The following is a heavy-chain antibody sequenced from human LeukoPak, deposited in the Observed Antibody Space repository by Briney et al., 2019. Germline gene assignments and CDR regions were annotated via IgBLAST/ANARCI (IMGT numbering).Heavy chain of an antibody. D-gene: IGHD3-22*01. CDR1: GYTFTGYY. Sequence: GASVKVSCKASGYTFTGYYMHWVRQAPGQGLEWMGWINPNSGGTNYAQKFQGWVTMTRDTSISTAYMELSRLRSDDTAVYYCARANYYDSSGYYDLALGYWGQGTLVTVSS. J-gene: IGHJ4*02. V-gene: IGHV1-2*04. CDR3: ARANYYDSSGYYDLALGY. CDR2: INPNSGGT.